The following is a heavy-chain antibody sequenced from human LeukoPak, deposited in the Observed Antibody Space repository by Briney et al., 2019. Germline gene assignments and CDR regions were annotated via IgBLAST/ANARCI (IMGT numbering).Heavy chain of an antibody. CDR3: ARGALHCGGDCYYFDY. CDR1: GGSISSGSYY. CDR2: ICTSGST. J-gene: IGHJ4*02. Sequence: PSETLSLTCTVSGGSISSGSYYWSWIRQPAGKGLEWIGRICTSGSTNYNPSLKSRVTISVDTSKNQFSLKLSSVTAADTAVYYCARGALHCGGDCYYFDYWGQGTLVTVSS. V-gene: IGHV4-61*02. D-gene: IGHD2-21*02.